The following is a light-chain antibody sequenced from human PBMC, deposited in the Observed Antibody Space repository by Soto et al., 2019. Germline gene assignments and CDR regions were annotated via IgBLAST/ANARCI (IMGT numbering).Light chain of an antibody. Sequence: EIVLTQSPGTLSLSPGERATLSCRASQSVRSTYLAWYLQKPGQAPRLLIYGASSRATGIPDRFSGSGSGTEFTRTISILEPEDFAVYYCQQYGNSPLTFGGGTKVEIK. CDR2: GAS. J-gene: IGKJ4*01. V-gene: IGKV3-20*01. CDR1: QSVRSTY. CDR3: QQYGNSPLT.